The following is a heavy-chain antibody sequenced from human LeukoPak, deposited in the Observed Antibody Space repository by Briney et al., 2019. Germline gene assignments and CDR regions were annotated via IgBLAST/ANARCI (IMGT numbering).Heavy chain of an antibody. Sequence: SVKVSCKASGGTFSSYAISWVRQAPGQGLEWMGGIIPILGIANYAQKFQGRVTITADKSTSTAYMELSSLRSGDTAVYYCARSEDYYDSSGYYDYWGQGTLVTVSS. CDR1: GGTFSSYA. CDR2: IIPILGIA. V-gene: IGHV1-69*10. D-gene: IGHD3-22*01. J-gene: IGHJ4*02. CDR3: ARSEDYYDSSGYYDY.